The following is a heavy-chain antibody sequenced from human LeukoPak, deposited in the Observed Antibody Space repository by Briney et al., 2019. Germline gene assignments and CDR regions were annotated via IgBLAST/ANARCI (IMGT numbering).Heavy chain of an antibody. Sequence: SETLSLTCTVSGGSISSSSYYWGWIRQPPGKGLEWIGSIYYSGSTYYNPSLKSRVTISVDTSKNQFSLKLSSVTAADTAVYYCARVWHSPDIVVVPAALGSAFDIWGQGTMVTVSS. CDR1: GGSISSSSYY. V-gene: IGHV4-39*07. CDR2: IYYSGST. CDR3: ARVWHSPDIVVVPAALGSAFDI. J-gene: IGHJ3*02. D-gene: IGHD2-2*01.